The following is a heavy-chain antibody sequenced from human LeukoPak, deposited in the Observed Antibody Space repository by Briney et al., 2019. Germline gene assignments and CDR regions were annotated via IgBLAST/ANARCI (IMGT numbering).Heavy chain of an antibody. CDR3: ASSGYSSGWYRHDY. CDR1: GFTVSSNY. CDR2: IYSGGST. D-gene: IGHD6-19*01. J-gene: IGHJ4*02. Sequence: GGSLRLSCAASGFTVSSNYMSWVRQAPGKGLEWVSVIYSGGSTYYADSVKGRFTISRDNSKNTLYLQMNGLRAEDTAVYYCASSGYSSGWYRHDYWGQGTLVTVSS. V-gene: IGHV3-66*01.